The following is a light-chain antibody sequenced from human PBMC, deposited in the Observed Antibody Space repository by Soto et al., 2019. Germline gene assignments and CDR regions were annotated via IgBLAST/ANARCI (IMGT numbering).Light chain of an antibody. J-gene: IGKJ1*01. CDR3: QRDGSSPKT. Sequence: EIMMPPSPATLSVSPGERAILSCRASQSVKRNLAWYQQTPGQAPRLLISGASTRATGIPARFSGSGSGTEFTLTISNLQTEDGAVYDGQRDGSSPKTVGQGTKGEF. CDR2: GAS. CDR1: QSVKRN. V-gene: IGKV3-15*01.